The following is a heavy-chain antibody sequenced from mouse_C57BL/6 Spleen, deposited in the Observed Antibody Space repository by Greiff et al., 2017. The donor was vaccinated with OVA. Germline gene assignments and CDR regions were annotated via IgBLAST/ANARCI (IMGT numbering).Heavy chain of an antibody. V-gene: IGHV1-64*01. Sequence: VQLKQPGAELVKPGASVKLSCKASGYTFTSYWMHWVKQRPGQGLEWIGMIHPNSGSTNYNEKFKTRATLTVDKSSITAYMQLSSLTSEDSAVYYCAREGYYGSSSDYWGQGTTLTVSS. CDR2: IHPNSGST. J-gene: IGHJ2*01. CDR3: AREGYYGSSSDY. CDR1: GYTFTSYW. D-gene: IGHD1-1*01.